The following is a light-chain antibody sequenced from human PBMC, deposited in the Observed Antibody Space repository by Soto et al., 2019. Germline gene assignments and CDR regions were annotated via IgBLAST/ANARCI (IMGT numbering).Light chain of an antibody. V-gene: IGKV1-39*01. CDR2: AAA. J-gene: IGKJ4*01. CDR3: QQSYSTPLT. CDR1: QSINSY. Sequence: DIQMTQSPSSLSASVGDRVTITCRASQSINSYLNWYQQKPGKAPKLLIYAAASLQSGVPSRFSGSGSGTDFTLTISSLQPEDFATYCRQQSYSTPLTFGGGTKVDIK.